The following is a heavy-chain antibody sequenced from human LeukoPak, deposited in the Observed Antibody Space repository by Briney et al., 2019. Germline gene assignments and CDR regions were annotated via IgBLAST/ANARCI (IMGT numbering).Heavy chain of an antibody. D-gene: IGHD2/OR15-2a*01. CDR1: GYTFTSYG. CDR3: ARPSRIADAFDI. CDR2: NSAYNGNA. J-gene: IGHJ3*02. Sequence: ASVKDSCKASGYTFTSYGISWVRRPPGQGLDWMGWNSAYNGNANYAQKLQGRVTMTTDTSTSTAYMELRSLRYDDTAVYYCARPSRIADAFDIWGQGTMVTVSS. V-gene: IGHV1-18*01.